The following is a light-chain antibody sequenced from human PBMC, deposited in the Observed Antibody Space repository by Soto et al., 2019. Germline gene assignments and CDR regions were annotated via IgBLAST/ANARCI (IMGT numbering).Light chain of an antibody. V-gene: IGKV3-15*01. Sequence: EIVMTQSPAPLSVSPGERATLYCRASQSVSSNVAWYQQKPGQAPRLLIYGASTKATGIPARFSGSGSGTEFTLTIRSLESEDLAVYYCQQYNNWPPLTFGGGTKVEIK. CDR3: QQYNNWPPLT. CDR1: QSVSSN. J-gene: IGKJ4*01. CDR2: GAS.